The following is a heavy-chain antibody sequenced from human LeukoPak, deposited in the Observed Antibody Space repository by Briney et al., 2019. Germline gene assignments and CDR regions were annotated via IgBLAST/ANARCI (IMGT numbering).Heavy chain of an antibody. CDR2: LYYTGST. Sequence: PSETLSLTCTVSGGSLTNYYWTWLRQPPGKGLEWIGYLYYTGSTDYNPSLKSRVTISVDTSKNQFSLKLSSVTAADTAVYYCARPRYSSSWFDYWGQGTLVTVSS. D-gene: IGHD6-13*01. CDR1: GGSLTNYY. J-gene: IGHJ4*02. CDR3: ARPRYSSSWFDY. V-gene: IGHV4-59*08.